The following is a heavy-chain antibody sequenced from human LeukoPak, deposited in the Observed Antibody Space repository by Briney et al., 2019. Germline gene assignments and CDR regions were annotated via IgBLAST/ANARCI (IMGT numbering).Heavy chain of an antibody. CDR2: ISGRGGST. J-gene: IGHJ4*02. D-gene: IGHD3-22*01. Sequence: GGSLRLSCAASGFTFSSYAMSWVRQAPGKGREWVSAISGRGGSTYYADSVKGRVTISRDNSKNTLYLQMNSLRAEDTAVYYCAKGKWLAKYYFDYWGQGTLVTVSS. V-gene: IGHV3-23*01. CDR3: AKGKWLAKYYFDY. CDR1: GFTFSSYA.